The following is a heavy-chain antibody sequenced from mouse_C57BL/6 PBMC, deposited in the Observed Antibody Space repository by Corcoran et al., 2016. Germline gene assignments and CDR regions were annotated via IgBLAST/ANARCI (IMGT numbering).Heavy chain of an antibody. CDR1: GFSLSTSGMG. J-gene: IGHJ2*01. CDR3: ARRPHYYGSRDYFDY. Sequence: QVTLKESGPGILQSSQTLSLTCSFSGFSLSTSGMGVSWIRQPSGKGLEWLAHIYWDDDKRYNPTLKSRLTISKDTSRNQVFLKITSVDTADTATYYCARRPHYYGSRDYFDYWGQGTTLTVSS. D-gene: IGHD1-1*01. CDR2: IYWDDDK. V-gene: IGHV8-12*01.